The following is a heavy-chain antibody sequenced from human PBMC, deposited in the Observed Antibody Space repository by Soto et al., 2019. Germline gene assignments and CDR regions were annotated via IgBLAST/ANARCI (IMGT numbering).Heavy chain of an antibody. Sequence: ASVKVSCKASGGTFSSYTISWVRQAPGQGLEWMGRIIPILGIANYAQKFQGRVTITADESTSTAYMELSSLRSEDTAVYYCASVYDDILTGYLPFDYWGQGTLVTVSS. V-gene: IGHV1-69*02. D-gene: IGHD3-9*01. CDR3: ASVYDDILTGYLPFDY. CDR1: GGTFSSYT. CDR2: IIPILGIA. J-gene: IGHJ4*02.